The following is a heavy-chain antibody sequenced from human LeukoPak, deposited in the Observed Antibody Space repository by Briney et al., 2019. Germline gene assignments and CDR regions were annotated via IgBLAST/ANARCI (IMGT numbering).Heavy chain of an antibody. CDR2: IIPIFGTA. V-gene: IGHV1-69*13. J-gene: IGHJ6*02. Sequence: SVKVSCKASGGTFSSYAISWVRQAPGQGLEWMGGIIPIFGTANYAQKFQGRVTITADESTSTAYMELSSLRSEDTAVYYCASPTIFGVVSVDYYYGMDVWGQGTTVTVSS. D-gene: IGHD3-3*01. CDR1: GGTFSSYA. CDR3: ASPTIFGVVSVDYYYGMDV.